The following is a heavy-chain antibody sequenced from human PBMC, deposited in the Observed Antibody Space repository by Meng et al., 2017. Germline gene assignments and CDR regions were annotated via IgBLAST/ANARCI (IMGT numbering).Heavy chain of an antibody. Sequence: GESLKISCAASGFTFSSYEMNWVRQAPGKGLEWVSYISSSGSTIYYADSVKGPFTISRDNAKNSLYPQMNSLRAEDTAVYYCARVIVGAMGGWGQGTLVTVSS. CDR3: ARVIVGAMGG. V-gene: IGHV3-48*03. D-gene: IGHD1-26*01. CDR1: GFTFSSYE. CDR2: ISSSGSTI. J-gene: IGHJ4*02.